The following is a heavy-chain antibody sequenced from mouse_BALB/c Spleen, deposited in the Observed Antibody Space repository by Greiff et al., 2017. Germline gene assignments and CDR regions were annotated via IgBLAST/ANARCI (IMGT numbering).Heavy chain of an antibody. CDR3: ARQKVRGYFDV. J-gene: IGHJ1*01. CDR2: INSDGGST. Sequence: EVQGVESGGGLVQPGESLTLSCESNEYEFPSHDMSWVRKTPEKRLELVAAINSDGGSTYYPDTMERRFIISRDNTKKTLYLQMNSLRSEDTALYYCARQKVRGYFDVWGAGTTVTVSS. V-gene: IGHV5-2*01. D-gene: IGHD2-14*01. CDR1: EYEFPSHD.